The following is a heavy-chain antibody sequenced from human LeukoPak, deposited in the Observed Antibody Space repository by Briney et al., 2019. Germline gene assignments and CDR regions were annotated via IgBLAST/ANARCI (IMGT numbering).Heavy chain of an antibody. CDR3: ARELSDFWTGQGNYFDY. CDR1: GGSTSSGDYY. D-gene: IGHD3-3*01. V-gene: IGHV4-30-4*08. CDR2: FYYSGST. Sequence: PSETLSLTCTVSGGSTSSGDYYWSWIRQPPGKGLEWIGYFYYSGSTYYNPSLKSRVTISVDTSKNQFSLKLSSVTAADTAVYYCARELSDFWTGQGNYFDYWGQGTLVTVSS. J-gene: IGHJ4*02.